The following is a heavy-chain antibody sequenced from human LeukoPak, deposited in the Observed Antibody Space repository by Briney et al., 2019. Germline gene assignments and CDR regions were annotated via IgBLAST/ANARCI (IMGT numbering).Heavy chain of an antibody. V-gene: IGHV3-13*01. Sequence: GGSLRLSCAASGFTFRNYDMHWVRQFPGRSLEWVSAIGIADDTHYPDSVKGRFTISRENAKNSLYLQMNGLRDGDTAVYYCVRGGIQVSGIDAFDIWGQGTMVTVSS. CDR1: GFTFRNYD. CDR2: IGIADDT. D-gene: IGHD5/OR15-5a*01. CDR3: VRGGIQVSGIDAFDI. J-gene: IGHJ3*02.